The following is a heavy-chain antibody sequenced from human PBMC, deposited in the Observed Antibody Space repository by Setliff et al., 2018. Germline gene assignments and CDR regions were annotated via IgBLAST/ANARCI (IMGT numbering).Heavy chain of an antibody. D-gene: IGHD3-22*01. Sequence: ASVKVSCKASGYTFTDYAMHWVRQAPGQRLEWMGWINPGNGNTKYSQKFQGRVTITRDTSAITAYMELSSLRSEDTAVYYCARDKGYDSSGYYFYYYYYMDVWGKGTTVTVSS. CDR3: ARDKGYDSSGYYFYYYYYMDV. CDR1: GYTFTDYA. V-gene: IGHV1-3*01. CDR2: INPGNGNT. J-gene: IGHJ6*03.